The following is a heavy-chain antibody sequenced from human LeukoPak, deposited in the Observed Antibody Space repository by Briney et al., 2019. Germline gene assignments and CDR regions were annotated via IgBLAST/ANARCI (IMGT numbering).Heavy chain of an antibody. V-gene: IGHV3-48*03. CDR3: ARRTLWFGVS. J-gene: IGHJ5*02. Sequence: PGGSLRLSFAASGFTFSSYEMNWVRQAPGKGLEWVSYISSSGSTIYYADSVKGRFTISRDNAKNSLYLQMNSLRAEDTAVYYCARRTLWFGVSWGQGTLVTVSS. D-gene: IGHD3-10*01. CDR2: ISSSGSTI. CDR1: GFTFSSYE.